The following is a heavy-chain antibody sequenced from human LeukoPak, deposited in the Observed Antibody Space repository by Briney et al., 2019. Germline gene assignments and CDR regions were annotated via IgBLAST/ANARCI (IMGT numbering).Heavy chain of an antibody. Sequence: SETLSLTCTVSGGSISSGSYYWSWIRQPAGKGLEWIGRIYTSGSTNYNPSLKSRVTISVDTSKNQFSLKLSSVTAADTAVYYCARDGGYNWNFEYYYYMDVWGKGTTVTVSS. J-gene: IGHJ6*03. V-gene: IGHV4-61*02. CDR2: IYTSGST. CDR1: GGSISSGSYY. CDR3: ARDGGYNWNFEYYYYMDV. D-gene: IGHD1-7*01.